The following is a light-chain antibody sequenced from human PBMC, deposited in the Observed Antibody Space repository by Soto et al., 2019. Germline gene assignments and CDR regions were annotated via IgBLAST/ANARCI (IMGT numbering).Light chain of an antibody. CDR3: LQDITYPLT. CDR1: QDIGND. J-gene: IGKJ4*01. CDR2: AAS. V-gene: IGKV1-6*01. Sequence: AIQMTQSPSSLSASVGDTVTITCRASQDIGNDLGWYQQKPGKAPKLLIYAASTLQSGVPSRFSGSGSGTDFTLTISSLQPEDFATYYCLQDITYPLTFGGGTKVEIK.